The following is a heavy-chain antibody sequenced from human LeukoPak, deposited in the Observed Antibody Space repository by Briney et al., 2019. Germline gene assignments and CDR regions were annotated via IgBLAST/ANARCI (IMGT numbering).Heavy chain of an antibody. CDR1: GGSIITTSSF. CDR2: IFYSGTT. Sequence: PSETLSLTCTVSGGSIITTSSFWGWIRQPPGKGLEWIGSIFYSGTTYYSPSLKSRITISVDTSKNQFSLKLSSVTAADTAVYYCARGKRPLRIAAVGMGYYFDYWGQGTLVTVSS. J-gene: IGHJ4*02. V-gene: IGHV4-39*01. D-gene: IGHD6-13*01. CDR3: ARGKRPLRIAAVGMGYYFDY.